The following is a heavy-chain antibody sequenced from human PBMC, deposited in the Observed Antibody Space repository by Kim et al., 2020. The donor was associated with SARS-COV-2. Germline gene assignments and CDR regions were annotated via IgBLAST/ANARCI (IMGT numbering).Heavy chain of an antibody. CDR3: ATTGIAAAVNWFDP. V-gene: IGHV1-24*01. D-gene: IGHD6-13*01. Sequence: QKFQGRVTMTEDTSTDTAYMELSSLRSEDTAVYYCATTGIAAAVNWFDPWGQGTLVTVSS. J-gene: IGHJ5*02.